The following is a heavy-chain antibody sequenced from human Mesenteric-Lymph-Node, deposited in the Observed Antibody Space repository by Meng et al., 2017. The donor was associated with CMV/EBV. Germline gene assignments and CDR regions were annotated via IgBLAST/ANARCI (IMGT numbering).Heavy chain of an antibody. Sequence: CRASVFMFTAYGITWVRQAPGQGLEWMGWINPYNGNRDYAQNLQGRVTLTTDTSTTTAYLELGSLRSDDTAVYYCARTPIGVVPSDLWGQGTLVTVSS. CDR3: ARTPIGVVPSDL. J-gene: IGHJ5*02. D-gene: IGHD3-22*01. CDR2: INPYNGNR. V-gene: IGHV1-18*04. CDR1: VFMFTAYG.